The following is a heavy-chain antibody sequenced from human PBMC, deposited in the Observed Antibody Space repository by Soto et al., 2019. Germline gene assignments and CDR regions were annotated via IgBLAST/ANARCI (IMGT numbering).Heavy chain of an antibody. D-gene: IGHD3-22*01. CDR1: GGAFRNYA. Sequence: QVQLVQSGAEVKKPGSSVKVSCTAFGGAFRNYAVSWARQVPGQGLAWMGAVMPTFGAGVCAQKFQGRLTIFADESTKAAYLNVSSLTFEDAAIYYCAASRGFYEAMDAWGQGTTLTVSS. J-gene: IGHJ6*02. CDR2: VMPTFGAG. CDR3: AASRGFYEAMDA. V-gene: IGHV1-69*01.